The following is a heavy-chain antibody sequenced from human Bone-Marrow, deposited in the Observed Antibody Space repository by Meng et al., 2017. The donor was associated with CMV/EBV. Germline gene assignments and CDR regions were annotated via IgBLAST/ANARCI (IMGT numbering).Heavy chain of an antibody. CDR3: ARDSAPHQLVVPAAIGVYDY. D-gene: IGHD2-2*02. Sequence: ASVKVSCKASGYTFTSYYMHWVRQAPGQGLEWMGIINPSGGSTSYAQKFQGRVTMTRDTSTSTVYMELSSLRSEDTAVYYCARDSAPHQLVVPAAIGVYDYWGQGTLVTVSS. J-gene: IGHJ4*02. CDR1: GYTFTSYY. V-gene: IGHV1-46*01. CDR2: INPSGGST.